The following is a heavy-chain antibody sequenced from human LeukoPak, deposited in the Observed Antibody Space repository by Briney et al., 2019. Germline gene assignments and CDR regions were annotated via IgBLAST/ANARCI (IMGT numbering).Heavy chain of an antibody. CDR3: AKRGDKNFDY. Sequence: GGSLRLSCAASGFTFSNYAMSWVRQAPGKGLEWVSAISGSGGSTYYADSVKGRFTISRDNSKSTLYLQMNSLRAEDTAVYYCAKRGDKNFDYWGQGTLVTVSS. D-gene: IGHD3-9*01. V-gene: IGHV3-23*01. CDR2: ISGSGGST. J-gene: IGHJ4*02. CDR1: GFTFSNYA.